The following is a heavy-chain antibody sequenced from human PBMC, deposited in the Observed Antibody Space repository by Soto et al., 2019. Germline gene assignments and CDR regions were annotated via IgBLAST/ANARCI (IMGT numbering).Heavy chain of an antibody. CDR2: IRSKAYGGTT. V-gene: IGHV3-49*04. D-gene: IGHD3-22*01. CDR3: TRDGDSSGYYYYFDY. CDR1: GFTFGDYA. Sequence: GGSLRLSCTASGFTFGDYAMSWVRQAPGKGLEWVGFIRSKAYGGTTEYAASVKSRFTISRDDSKSIAYLQMNSLKTEDTAVYYCTRDGDSSGYYYYFDYWGQGTLVTVSS. J-gene: IGHJ4*02.